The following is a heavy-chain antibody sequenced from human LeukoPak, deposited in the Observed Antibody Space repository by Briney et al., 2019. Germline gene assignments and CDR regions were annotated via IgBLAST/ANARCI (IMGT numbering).Heavy chain of an antibody. CDR3: ARGDYDILTGYYKAFDY. CDR1: GGSINSGSYY. V-gene: IGHV4-61*09. Sequence: PSETLSLTCTVSGGSINSGSYYWNWIRQSAGKGLEWIGHIYTTGSTNCSPSLRSRVTISLDTSKNQFSLKLSSVTAADTAVYYCARGDYDILTGYYKAFDYWGQGTLVTVSS. CDR2: IYTTGST. J-gene: IGHJ4*02. D-gene: IGHD3-9*01.